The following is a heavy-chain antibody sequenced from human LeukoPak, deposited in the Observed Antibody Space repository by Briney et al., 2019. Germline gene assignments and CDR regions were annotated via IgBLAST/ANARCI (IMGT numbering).Heavy chain of an antibody. D-gene: IGHD5-18*01. CDR2: FTDGSGST. CDR3: AKELSGYSYGSNAFDI. J-gene: IGHJ3*02. Sequence: QAGGSLRRSCAASGFTFSNYAISWVRQAPGEGLEWVSGFTDGSGSTYYADSVKGRFSISRDNSKNTLYLQMNSLRAEDTATYYCAKELSGYSYGSNAFDIWGQGTMVTVSS. CDR1: GFTFSNYA. V-gene: IGHV3-23*01.